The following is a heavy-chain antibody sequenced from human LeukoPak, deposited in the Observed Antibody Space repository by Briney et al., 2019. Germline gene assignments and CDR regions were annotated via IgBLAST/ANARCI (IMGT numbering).Heavy chain of an antibody. CDR3: ARSLWGAFEY. V-gene: IGHV3-7*01. CDR1: GFTFSSYW. D-gene: IGHD3-10*01. Sequence: GGSLRLSCGASGFTFSSYWMSWVRQAPGKGLEWVANISQDGSEKYYVDSVKGRFTISRDNAKNSLYLQMNSLRAEDTAVYYCARSLWGAFEYWGQGTLVTVSS. J-gene: IGHJ4*02. CDR2: ISQDGSEK.